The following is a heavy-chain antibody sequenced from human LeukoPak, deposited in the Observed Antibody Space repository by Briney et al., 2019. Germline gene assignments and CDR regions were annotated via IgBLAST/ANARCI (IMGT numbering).Heavy chain of an antibody. CDR3: ASGGWLRIFDY. CDR1: GGSFSGYY. V-gene: IGHV4-34*01. J-gene: IGHJ4*02. CDR2: INHSGST. Sequence: SETLSLTCAVYGGSFSGYYWSWIRQPPGKGLEWIGEINHSGSTNYNPSLKSRVTISVDTSKNQFSLKLSSVTAADRAVYYCASGGWLRIFDYWGQGTLVTVSS. D-gene: IGHD5-12*01.